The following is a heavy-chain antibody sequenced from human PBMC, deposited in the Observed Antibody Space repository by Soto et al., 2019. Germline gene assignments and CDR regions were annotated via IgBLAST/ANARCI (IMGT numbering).Heavy chain of an antibody. CDR2: IDPSDSST. V-gene: IGHV5-10-1*01. CDR3: EIIDYGDSPFNY. D-gene: IGHD4-17*01. Sequence: HGESVKISGKGSGYSFIRCGISWVRQMPGKRLEWMGRIDPSDSSTTYSASFQGHVTISTDKSFSTAKLHFSSLKASDTAMYYYEIIDYGDSPFNYGGQGILVTVSS. J-gene: IGHJ4*02. CDR1: GYSFIRCG.